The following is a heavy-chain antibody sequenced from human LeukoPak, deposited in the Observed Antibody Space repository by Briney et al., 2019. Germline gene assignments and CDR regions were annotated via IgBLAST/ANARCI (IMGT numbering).Heavy chain of an antibody. CDR1: GGSISSSSYY. CDR3: ARDIRWPGEVGFDY. D-gene: IGHD4-23*01. Sequence: SETLSLTCTVSGGSISSSSYYWGWIRQPPGKGLEWIGYIYYSGSTNYNPSLKSRVTISVDTSRNQFSLKLSSVTAADTAVYYCARDIRWPGEVGFDYWGQGTLVAVSS. V-gene: IGHV4-61*05. CDR2: IYYSGST. J-gene: IGHJ4*02.